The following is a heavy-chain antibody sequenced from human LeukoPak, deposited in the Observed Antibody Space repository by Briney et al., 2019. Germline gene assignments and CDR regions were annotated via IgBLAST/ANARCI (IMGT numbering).Heavy chain of an antibody. CDR1: GGSFSGYY. CDR3: ARGHVTIFGVVIKRVSYFDY. V-gene: IGHV4-34*01. J-gene: IGHJ4*02. Sequence: SETLSLTCAVYGGSFSGYYWSWIRQPPGKGLEWIGEVNHSGGTNYNPSLKSRVTISVDTSKNQFSLKLSSVTAADTAVYYCARGHVTIFGVVIKRVSYFDYWGQGTLVTVSS. D-gene: IGHD3-3*01. CDR2: VNHSGGT.